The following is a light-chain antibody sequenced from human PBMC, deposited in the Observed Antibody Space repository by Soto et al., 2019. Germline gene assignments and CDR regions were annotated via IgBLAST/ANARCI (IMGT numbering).Light chain of an antibody. CDR3: CSFAGSYTFWV. CDR2: DVS. J-gene: IGLJ3*02. CDR1: SSDVGDYNY. Sequence: QSVLTQPRSVSGSPGQSVTISCTGTSSDVGDYNYVSWYQQYPGKDPKLVIYDVSKRPSGVPDRFSGSKSGNTASLTISGLQAEDEADYYCCSFAGSYTFWVFGGGTKLTVL. V-gene: IGLV2-11*01.